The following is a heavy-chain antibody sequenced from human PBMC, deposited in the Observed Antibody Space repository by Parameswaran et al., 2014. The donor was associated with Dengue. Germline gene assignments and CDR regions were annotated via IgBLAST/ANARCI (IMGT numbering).Heavy chain of an antibody. CDR3: ARSVSSDSSSWIYFQH. CDR2: ISYDGSNK. CDR1: GFTFSSYG. D-gene: IGHD6-13*01. J-gene: IGHJ1*01. V-gene: IGHV3-30*03. Sequence: SCAASGFTFSSYGMHWVRQAPGKGLEWVAVISYDGSNKYYADSVKGRFTISRDNSKNTLYLQMNSLRAEDTAVYYCARSVSSDSSSWIYFQHWGQGTLVTVSS.